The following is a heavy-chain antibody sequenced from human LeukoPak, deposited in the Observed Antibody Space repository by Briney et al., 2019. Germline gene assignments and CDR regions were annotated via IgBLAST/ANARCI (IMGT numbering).Heavy chain of an antibody. Sequence: GESLKISCNGSGYSFTSYWIGWVRQMPGKGLEWMGIIYPGDSDTRYSPSFQGQVTISADKSISTAYLQWSSLKASDTAMYYCARGSYCGGDCYLEYFQHWGQGTLVTVSS. CDR2: IYPGDSDT. D-gene: IGHD2-21*02. J-gene: IGHJ1*01. V-gene: IGHV5-51*01. CDR3: ARGSYCGGDCYLEYFQH. CDR1: GYSFTSYW.